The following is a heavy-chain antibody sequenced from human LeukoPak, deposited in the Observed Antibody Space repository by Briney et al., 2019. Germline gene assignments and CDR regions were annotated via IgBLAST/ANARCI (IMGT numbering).Heavy chain of an antibody. V-gene: IGHV1-2*02. Sequence: SVKVSCEASGYTFTGYYMHWVRQAPGQGLEWMGWINPNSGGTNYAQKFQGRVTMTRDTSISTAYMELSRLRSDDTAVYYCARVGSIAAVLYYFDYWGQGTLVTVSS. D-gene: IGHD6-13*01. CDR2: INPNSGGT. J-gene: IGHJ4*02. CDR3: ARVGSIAAVLYYFDY. CDR1: GYTFTGYY.